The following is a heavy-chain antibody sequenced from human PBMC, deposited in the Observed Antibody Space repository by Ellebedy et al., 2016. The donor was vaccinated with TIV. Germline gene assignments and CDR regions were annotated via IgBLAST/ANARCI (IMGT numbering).Heavy chain of an antibody. CDR3: ARDGAYGDYSPGYYGMDV. D-gene: IGHD3-22*01. J-gene: IGHJ6*02. Sequence: GESLKISCAASGFTFNSYWMSWVRQAQGKGLEWVANINQDGSRIYYVDSVKGRFSISRDNAKNSVFLRMNTLRVEDTAVYHCARDGAYGDYSPGYYGMDVWGQGTTVTVSS. CDR1: GFTFNSYW. V-gene: IGHV3-7*03. CDR2: INQDGSRI.